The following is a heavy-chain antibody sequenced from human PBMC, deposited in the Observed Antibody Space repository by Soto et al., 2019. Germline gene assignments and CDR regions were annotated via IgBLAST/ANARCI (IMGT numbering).Heavy chain of an antibody. CDR2: TYYRSKWNN. CDR1: GDSVSSNGAA. J-gene: IGHJ3*02. D-gene: IGHD6-19*01. V-gene: IGHV6-1*01. CDR3: ARSYSTGWDI. Sequence: SQPLSLTCAISGDSVSSNGAAWNWIRQSPSRGLEWLGRTYYRSKWNNDYALSVKSRITINPDTSKNQFSLQLNSVTPEDTAVYYCARSYSTGWDIWGQGTMVTVSS.